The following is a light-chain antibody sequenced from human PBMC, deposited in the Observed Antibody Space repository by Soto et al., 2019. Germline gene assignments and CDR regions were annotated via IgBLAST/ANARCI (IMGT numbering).Light chain of an antibody. CDR2: THN. Sequence: QSVLTQPPSVSGAPGQRVTISCTGSSSNIGAGYDVHWYLQVPGTAPKLLVYTHNNRPSGVPDRFSGSTSGTSASLAITGLRSEDEADYYCQSYDSRLSAYVFGTGTKVTVL. CDR1: SSNIGAGYD. J-gene: IGLJ1*01. V-gene: IGLV1-40*01. CDR3: QSYDSRLSAYV.